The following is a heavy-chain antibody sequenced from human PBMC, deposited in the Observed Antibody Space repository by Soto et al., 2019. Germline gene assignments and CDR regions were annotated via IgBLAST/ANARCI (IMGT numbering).Heavy chain of an antibody. Sequence: GSLRLSCAASPFSCSTSWMDWARQVPGKGLVWVSRISSDGSLTDYADSVKGRFTIFRDNAKNMLYLQMNSLKVEDTAAYYCARQLDPWGQGTPVTVAS. CDR3: ARQLDP. J-gene: IGHJ5*02. CDR2: ISSDGSLT. CDR1: PFSCSTSW. V-gene: IGHV3-74*01.